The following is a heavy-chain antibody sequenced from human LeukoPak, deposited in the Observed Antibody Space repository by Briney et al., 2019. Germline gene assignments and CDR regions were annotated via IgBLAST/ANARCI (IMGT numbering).Heavy chain of an antibody. D-gene: IGHD5-24*01. J-gene: IGHJ4*02. CDR1: GFTFSSYG. Sequence: GGSLRLSCAASGFTFSSYGMHWVRQAPGKGLEWVAVISYDGSNKYYADSVKGRFTISRDNSKNTLYLQMNSLRAEDTAVYYRASPGSRDGYSLGYWGQGTLVTVSS. CDR2: ISYDGSNK. CDR3: ASPGSRDGYSLGY. V-gene: IGHV3-30*03.